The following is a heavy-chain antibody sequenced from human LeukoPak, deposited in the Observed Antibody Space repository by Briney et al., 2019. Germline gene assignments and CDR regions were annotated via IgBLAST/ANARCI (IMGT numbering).Heavy chain of an antibody. Sequence: SETLSLTCAVYGGSFSGYYWSWIRQPPGKGLEWIGEINHSGSTNYNPSLKSRVTISVDTSKNQFSLKLSSVTAADTAVYYCAKHTSVDSYGYGLDYWGQGTLVTVSS. D-gene: IGHD5-18*01. CDR2: INHSGST. CDR3: AKHTSVDSYGYGLDY. CDR1: GGSFSGYY. V-gene: IGHV4-34*01. J-gene: IGHJ4*02.